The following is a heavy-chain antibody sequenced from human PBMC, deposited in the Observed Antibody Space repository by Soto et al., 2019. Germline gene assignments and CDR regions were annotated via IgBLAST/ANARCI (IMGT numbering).Heavy chain of an antibody. Sequence: SETLSLTCTVSGGSISSGDYYWSWIRQPPGKGLEWIGYIYYSGSTYYNPSLKSRVTISVDTSKNQFSLKLSSVTAADTAVYYCARDHSFYDSTRGGMDVWGQGTTVTVSS. CDR1: GGSISSGDYY. CDR3: ARDHSFYDSTRGGMDV. V-gene: IGHV4-30-4*01. D-gene: IGHD3-22*01. J-gene: IGHJ6*02. CDR2: IYYSGST.